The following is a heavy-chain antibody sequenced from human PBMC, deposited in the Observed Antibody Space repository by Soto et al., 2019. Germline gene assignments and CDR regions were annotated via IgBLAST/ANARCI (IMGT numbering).Heavy chain of an antibody. CDR2: MNPNSGNT. CDR3: ARWYYDCSSTSCLRSDYYYYYMDV. CDR1: GYTFTSYD. V-gene: IGHV1-8*01. J-gene: IGHJ6*03. Sequence: QVQLVQSGAEVKKPGASVKVSCKASGYTFTSYDINWVRQATGQGLEWMGWMNPNSGNTGYAQKFQGRVTMTRNTSISTAYMELSSLRSEDTAVYYCARWYYDCSSTSCLRSDYYYYYMDVWGKGTTVTVSS. D-gene: IGHD2-2*01.